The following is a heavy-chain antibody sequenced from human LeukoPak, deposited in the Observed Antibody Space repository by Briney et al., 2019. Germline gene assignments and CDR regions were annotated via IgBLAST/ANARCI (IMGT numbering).Heavy chain of an antibody. Sequence: ASVKVSCKASGYSFTTYYIHWVRQAPGQGLEWMGVINPSGGSTSFAQKFQARLTMTRDTSTSTVYMELSGLRSEDTAVYYCAREIVVVPSAMGFDPWGQGTLVTVSS. D-gene: IGHD2-2*01. CDR3: AREIVVVPSAMGFDP. CDR1: GYSFTTYY. CDR2: INPSGGST. V-gene: IGHV1-46*01. J-gene: IGHJ5*02.